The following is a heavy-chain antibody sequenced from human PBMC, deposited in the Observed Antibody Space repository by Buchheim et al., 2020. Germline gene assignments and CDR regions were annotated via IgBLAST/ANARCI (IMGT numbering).Heavy chain of an antibody. J-gene: IGHJ4*02. V-gene: IGHV3-30*18. CDR2: ISYDGSDT. Sequence: QVQLVESGGGVVQPGKSLRLSCAASGITFSTYSMHWVRQAPGTGLESVALISYDGSDTYYADSVKGRFTISRDNSKRTLHLQMDNLRTEDTAVYFCANRDGDYWGQGAL. CDR1: GITFSTYS. D-gene: IGHD5-24*01. CDR3: ANRDGDY.